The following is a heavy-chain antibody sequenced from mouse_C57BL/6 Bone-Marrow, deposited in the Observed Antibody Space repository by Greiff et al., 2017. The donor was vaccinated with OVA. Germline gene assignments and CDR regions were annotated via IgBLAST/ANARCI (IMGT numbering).Heavy chain of an antibody. V-gene: IGHV1-72*01. CDR3: ARGGLRRPYFDY. J-gene: IGHJ2*01. CDR2: IDPNSGGT. Sequence: QVHVKQSGAELVKPGASVKLSCKASGYTFTSYWMHWVKQRPGRGLEWIGRIDPNSGGTKYNEKFKSKATLTVDKPSSTAYMQLSSLTSEDSAVYYCARGGLRRPYFDYWGQGTTLTVSS. D-gene: IGHD2-4*01. CDR1: GYTFTSYW.